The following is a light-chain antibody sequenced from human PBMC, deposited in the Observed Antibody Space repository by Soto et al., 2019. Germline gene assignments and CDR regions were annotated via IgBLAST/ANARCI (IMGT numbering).Light chain of an antibody. Sequence: QSVLTQPRSVSGSPGQSVTISCTGTSSDVGGYNYVSWYQQHPGKAPKPIIYDVNKRPSGVPDRFSGSKSGNTASLTISGLQADDEATYYCSSYTSTNTPYVFGTGTKVTVL. CDR2: DVN. J-gene: IGLJ1*01. CDR1: SSDVGGYNY. V-gene: IGLV2-11*01. CDR3: SSYTSTNTPYV.